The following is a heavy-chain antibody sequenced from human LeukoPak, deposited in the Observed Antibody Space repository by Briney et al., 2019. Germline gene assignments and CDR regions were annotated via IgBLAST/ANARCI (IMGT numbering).Heavy chain of an antibody. D-gene: IGHD1-26*01. CDR3: ARSGGSGEDAFDM. CDR1: GGSISSSSCY. J-gene: IGHJ3*02. CDR2: IYYSGST. V-gene: IGHV4-39*01. Sequence: PSESLSLTCTVSGGSISSSSCYWGWIRQPPGKGLEWIGSIYYSGSTYYNPSLKSRVTISVDKSKNQFSLKLSSVTAANTAVYYCARSGGSGEDAFDMWSQATMVTVSS.